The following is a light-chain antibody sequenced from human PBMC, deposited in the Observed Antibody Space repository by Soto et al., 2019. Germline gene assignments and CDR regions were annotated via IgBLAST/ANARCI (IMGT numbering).Light chain of an antibody. Sequence: DIVMTQSPDSLAVSLGERATINCKSSQSVLYSSNNKNYLAWYQQKPGQPPKLLIYLASTRESGVPDRFSGSGSGTDFTITISSLQAEDVAVDFCQQCYSIPWTFGQGTKVEIK. CDR2: LAS. CDR1: QSVLYSSNNKNY. J-gene: IGKJ1*01. CDR3: QQCYSIPWT. V-gene: IGKV4-1*01.